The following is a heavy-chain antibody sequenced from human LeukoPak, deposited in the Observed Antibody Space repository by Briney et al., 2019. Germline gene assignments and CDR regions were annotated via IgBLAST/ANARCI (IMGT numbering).Heavy chain of an antibody. D-gene: IGHD4/OR15-4a*01. CDR3: ARGFRFYGGRPFDY. CDR1: DGSFSGYY. Sequence: SETLSLTCAVYDGSFSGYYWSWIRQPPGKGLEWIGEINHSGSTNYDPSLKSRVTISVDTSKNQFSLKLSSVTAADTAVYYCARGFRFYGGRPFDYWGQGTLVTVSS. CDR2: INHSGST. J-gene: IGHJ4*02. V-gene: IGHV4-34*01.